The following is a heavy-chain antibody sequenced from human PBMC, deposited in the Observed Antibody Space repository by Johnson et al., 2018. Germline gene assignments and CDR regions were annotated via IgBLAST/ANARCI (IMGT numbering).Heavy chain of an antibody. J-gene: IGHJ1*01. V-gene: IGHV3-30*18. Sequence: QVQLVESGGGVVQPGRSLRLSCAASGFTFSSYGMHWVRQAPGKGLEWVAVISYDGSNKYYADSVKGRFTISRDNSKNTLYLQMNSLGAEDTAVYYCAKDLSYYDSSGYYHAEYFQHWGQGTLVTVSS. CDR2: ISYDGSNK. CDR1: GFTFSSYG. D-gene: IGHD3-22*01. CDR3: AKDLSYYDSSGYYHAEYFQH.